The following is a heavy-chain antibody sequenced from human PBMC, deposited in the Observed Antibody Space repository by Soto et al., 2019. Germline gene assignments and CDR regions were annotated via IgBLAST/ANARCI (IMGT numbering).Heavy chain of an antibody. CDR1: GYTVTDYY. Sequence: ASVKVSCKASGYTVTDYYMHWVRRAPVQGLEWLGWINPNSGGTNYAQKFQGRVTMTRDTSISTAYMELSRLRSDDTAVYYCARDKGLYEFCSGYFSGPRVNSFDPSCTGTLVTV. CDR3: ARDKGLYEFCSGYFSGPRVNSFDP. J-gene: IGHJ5*02. V-gene: IGHV1-2*02. CDR2: INPNSGGT. D-gene: IGHD3-3*01.